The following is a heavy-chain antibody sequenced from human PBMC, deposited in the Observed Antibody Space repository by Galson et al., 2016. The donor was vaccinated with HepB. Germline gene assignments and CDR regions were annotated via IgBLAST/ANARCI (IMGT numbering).Heavy chain of an antibody. Sequence: SLRLSCAASGFSFSSLGMNWVRQAPGKGLEWVATISYDGNNDYYADSVKGRFTISRDNSKSTMYLQMNSLTAEDTAVYYCARGSQEFDYWGQGTLVTVSS. V-gene: IGHV3-30*03. CDR1: GFSFSSLG. CDR3: ARGSQEFDY. CDR2: ISYDGNND. J-gene: IGHJ4*02. D-gene: IGHD1-26*01.